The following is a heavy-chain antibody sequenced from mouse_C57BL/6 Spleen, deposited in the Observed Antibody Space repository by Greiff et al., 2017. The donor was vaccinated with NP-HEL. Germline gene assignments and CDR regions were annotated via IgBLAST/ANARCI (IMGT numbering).Heavy chain of an antibody. V-gene: IGHV14-2*01. CDR1: GFNIKDYY. D-gene: IGHD1-1*01. J-gene: IGHJ4*01. CDR3: ARRETYGDYYAMDY. Sequence: EVMLVESGAELVKPGASVKLSCTASGFNIKDYYMHWVKQRPEQGLEWIGRIDPEDGETKYAPKFQGKATITADTSSNTAYLQLSSLTSEDTAVYYCARRETYGDYYAMDYWGQGTSVTVSS. CDR2: IDPEDGET.